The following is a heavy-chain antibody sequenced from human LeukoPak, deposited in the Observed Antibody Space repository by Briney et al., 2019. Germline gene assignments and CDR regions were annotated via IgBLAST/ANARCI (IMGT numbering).Heavy chain of an antibody. V-gene: IGHV4-34*01. J-gene: IGHJ5*02. Sequence: SSETLSLTCAVYGGSFSGYYWSWIRQPPGKGLEWIGEINHSGSTNYNPSLKSRVTISVDTSKNQFSLKLSSVTAADTAVYYCARGLAGSSSWYRYNWFDPWGQGTLVTVSS. CDR1: GGSFSGYY. CDR3: ARGLAGSSSWYRYNWFDP. CDR2: INHSGST. D-gene: IGHD6-13*01.